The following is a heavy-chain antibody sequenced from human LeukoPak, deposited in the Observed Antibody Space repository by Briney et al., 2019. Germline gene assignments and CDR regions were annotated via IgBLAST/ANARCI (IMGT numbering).Heavy chain of an antibody. J-gene: IGHJ4*02. Sequence: GGSLRLSCAASGFTFSSYAMSWVRQAPGKGLEWVSAISGSGGSTYYADSVKGRFTISRDNSKNTLYLQMNSLRAEDTALYYCAKFSGGNYPGKNYFDSWGQGTLVTVSS. V-gene: IGHV3-23*01. D-gene: IGHD1-26*01. CDR1: GFTFSSYA. CDR2: ISGSGGST. CDR3: AKFSGGNYPGKNYFDS.